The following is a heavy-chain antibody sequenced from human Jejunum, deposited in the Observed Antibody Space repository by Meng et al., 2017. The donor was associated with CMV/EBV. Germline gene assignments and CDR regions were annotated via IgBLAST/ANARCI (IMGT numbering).Heavy chain of an antibody. CDR3: ARDTGVGYFYSGTDV. Sequence: SISGYEYYWGSLRQPPGRGLEWIGSFFYGGSTYYNPSLKSRVTISVDRSRNQFSLNLNSVTAADTALYYCARDTGVGYFYSGTDVWGQGTTVTVSS. V-gene: IGHV4-39*07. CDR2: FFYGGST. D-gene: IGHD4-23*01. J-gene: IGHJ6*02. CDR1: SISGYEYY.